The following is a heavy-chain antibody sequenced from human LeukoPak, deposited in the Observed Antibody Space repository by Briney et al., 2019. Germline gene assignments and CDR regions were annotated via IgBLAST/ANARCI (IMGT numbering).Heavy chain of an antibody. Sequence: SETLSLTCTVSGDSISSCSFHWSWIRQPAGKGLEWIGRIYTTGRTNYNPSLKSRITMSIDTPKNQFSLKLTSVTATDTAVYYCARMTTVTTRWYCDLWGRGTLITVSS. J-gene: IGHJ2*01. D-gene: IGHD4-17*01. V-gene: IGHV4-61*02. CDR3: ARMTTVTTRWYCDL. CDR2: IYTTGRT. CDR1: GDSISSCSFH.